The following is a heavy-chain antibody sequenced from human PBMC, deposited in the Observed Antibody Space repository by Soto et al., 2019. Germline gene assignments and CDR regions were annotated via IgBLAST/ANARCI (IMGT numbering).Heavy chain of an antibody. CDR3: AKGREWYDCIWGIPFDAFDL. Sequence: PGGSRRLSCAAAGVTFSSYAMSCVRQAPGKGLEWVSAISGSGGSTYYADSVKGRFTISRDNSKNTLYLQMNSLRAEDTAVYYCAKGREWYDCIWGIPFDAFDLWGEGTMVTVSS. CDR2: ISGSGGST. V-gene: IGHV3-23*01. CDR1: GVTFSSYA. D-gene: IGHD3-16*01. J-gene: IGHJ3*01.